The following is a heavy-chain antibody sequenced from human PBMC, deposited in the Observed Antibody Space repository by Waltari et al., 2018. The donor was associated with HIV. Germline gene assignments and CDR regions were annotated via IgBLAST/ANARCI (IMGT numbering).Heavy chain of an antibody. CDR2: IRCKAFSGST. V-gene: IGHV3-49*03. Sequence: EVHLVESGGGLVQPGRSLRLSCTASGFTFGDYGISWYRQAPGKGREWLSLIRCKAFSGSTEYAASVKGRVTVSRDDSKSIAYLQINSLKTEDTAVYYCTRSLLATANLWSGGYWGQGALVTVSS. J-gene: IGHJ4*02. CDR1: GFTFGDYG. D-gene: IGHD2-21*02. CDR3: TRSLLATANLWSGGY.